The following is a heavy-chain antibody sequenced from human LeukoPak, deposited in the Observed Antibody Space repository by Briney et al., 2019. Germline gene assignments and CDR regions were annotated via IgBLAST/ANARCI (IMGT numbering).Heavy chain of an antibody. CDR3: AKDTSGYEASCYFDY. D-gene: IGHD5-12*01. Sequence: AGGSLRLSCAASGFTFSSYAMSWVRQAPGKGLEWVSAISGSGGSTYYADSVKGRFTISRDNSKNTLYLQMNSLRAEDTAVYYCAKDTSGYEASCYFDYWGQGTLVTVSS. CDR2: ISGSGGST. J-gene: IGHJ4*02. V-gene: IGHV3-23*01. CDR1: GFTFSSYA.